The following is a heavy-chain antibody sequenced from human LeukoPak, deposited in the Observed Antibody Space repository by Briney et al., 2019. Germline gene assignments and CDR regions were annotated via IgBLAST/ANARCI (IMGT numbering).Heavy chain of an antibody. V-gene: IGHV3-43*01. D-gene: IGHD1-26*01. CDR1: GFTFDDYT. Sequence: GGSLRLSCAASGFTFDDYTMHWVRQAPGKGLEWVSLISWDGGSTYYADSVKGRFTISRDNAKNSLYLQMNSLRAEDTAVYYCARGGSYSYDYWGQGTLVTVSS. J-gene: IGHJ4*02. CDR3: ARGGSYSYDY. CDR2: ISWDGGST.